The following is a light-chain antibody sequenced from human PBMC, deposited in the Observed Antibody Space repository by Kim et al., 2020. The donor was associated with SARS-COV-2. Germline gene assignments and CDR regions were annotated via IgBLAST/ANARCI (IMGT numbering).Light chain of an antibody. J-gene: IGLJ3*02. CDR2: AND. CDR3: ATWVDSLDAWV. Sequence: GRRVTISGSGGNSNIGANTVNWYQHFPGTAPKLRIFANDRSPPGVPDRSSVSQSGTSASLAISGLQSEDEADYYCATWVDSLDAWVFGGGTQLTVL. CDR1: NSNIGANT. V-gene: IGLV1-44*01.